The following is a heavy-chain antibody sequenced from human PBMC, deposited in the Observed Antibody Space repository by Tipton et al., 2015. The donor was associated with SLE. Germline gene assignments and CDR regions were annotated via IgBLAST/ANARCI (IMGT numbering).Heavy chain of an antibody. V-gene: IGHV3-21*03. J-gene: IGHJ4*02. Sequence: SLRLSCAASGFPLSAYSMNWVRQAPGRGLAWVSFISFSSTYIYYTDSVKGRFTISRDNAKNSLFLQMNSLRAEDTGVYYCARGGGIRPVDYWGQGMLVTVSS. D-gene: IGHD4-17*01. CDR1: GFPLSAYS. CDR3: ARGGGIRPVDY. CDR2: ISFSSTYI.